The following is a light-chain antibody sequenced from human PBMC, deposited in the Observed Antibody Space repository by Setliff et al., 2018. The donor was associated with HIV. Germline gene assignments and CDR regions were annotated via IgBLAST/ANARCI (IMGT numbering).Light chain of an antibody. J-gene: IGLJ1*01. CDR2: DVS. CDR3: SSYAGSSTYV. V-gene: IGLV2-14*03. Sequence: QSALTQPASVSGSPGQSITISCTGTSSDVGGYNYVSWYQQHPGKAPKLMIYDVSNRPSGVSYRFSGSKSGNTASLTISGLQAEDEADYHCSSYAGSSTYVFGTGTKVTVL. CDR1: SSDVGGYNY.